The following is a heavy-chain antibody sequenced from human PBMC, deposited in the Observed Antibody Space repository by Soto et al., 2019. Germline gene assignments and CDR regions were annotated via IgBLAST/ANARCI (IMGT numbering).Heavy chain of an antibody. CDR3: ARGRRDIAPAVTGY. CDR2: MNPNSGNT. D-gene: IGHD6-13*01. V-gene: IGHV1-8*01. Sequence: GASVKVSCKASGYTFTSYDINWVRQATGQGLEWMGWMNPNSGNTGYAQKFQGRVTMTRNTSISTAYMELSSLRSEDTAVYYCARGRRDIAPAVTGYWGQGTLVTVSS. CDR1: GYTFTSYD. J-gene: IGHJ4*02.